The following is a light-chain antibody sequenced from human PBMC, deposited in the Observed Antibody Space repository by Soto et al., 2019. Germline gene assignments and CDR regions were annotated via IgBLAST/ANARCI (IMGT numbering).Light chain of an antibody. CDR2: KAS. V-gene: IGKV1-5*03. J-gene: IGKJ5*01. Sequence: DIQMTQSPSSLSASVGDRFTITFRSSQSISSWLAWYQQKPGKAPKLLIYKASSLESGVPSRFSGSGSGTEFTLTISSLQPDDFATYYCQQYNSYSPITFGQGTRLEIK. CDR3: QQYNSYSPIT. CDR1: QSISSW.